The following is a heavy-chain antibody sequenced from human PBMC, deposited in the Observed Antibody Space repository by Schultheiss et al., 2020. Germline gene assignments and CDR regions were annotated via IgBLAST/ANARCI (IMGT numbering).Heavy chain of an antibody. CDR1: GFTFSSYA. CDR3: AKDRGDGYNHYYGMDV. V-gene: IGHV3-23*01. J-gene: IGHJ6*02. CDR2: ISGSGGST. D-gene: IGHD5-24*01. Sequence: GGSLRLSCAASGFTFSSYAMSWVRQAPGKGLEWVSAISGSGGSTYYADSVKGRFTISRDNSKNTLYLQMNSLRAEDTAVYYCAKDRGDGYNHYYGMDVWGQGTTVTVSS.